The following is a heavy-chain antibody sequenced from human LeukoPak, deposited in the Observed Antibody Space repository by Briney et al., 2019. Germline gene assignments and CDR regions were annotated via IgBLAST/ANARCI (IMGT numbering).Heavy chain of an antibody. Sequence: PSETLSLTCTVSGGSISSYYWSWIRRPPGKGLEWIGYIYYSGRTNYNPSLKSRVTMSVDTSKNQFSLKLSSVTAADTAVYYCATGAYNWNYPGGLYAFDIWGQGTMVTVSS. CDR2: IYYSGRT. V-gene: IGHV4-59*12. D-gene: IGHD1-7*01. CDR3: ATGAYNWNYPGGLYAFDI. CDR1: GGSISSYY. J-gene: IGHJ3*02.